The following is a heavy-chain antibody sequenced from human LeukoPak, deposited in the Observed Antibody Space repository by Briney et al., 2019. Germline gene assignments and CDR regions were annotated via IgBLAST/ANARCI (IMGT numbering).Heavy chain of an antibody. J-gene: IGHJ4*02. CDR3: ARWYSGYDPKALDY. Sequence: GGSLRLSCVASGFILSTSEMNWVRQAPGKGLEWVSFIASDGTIYYADSVKGRFTLSRDNAKNSLYLQMNSLRAEDTAVYYCARWYSGYDPKALDYWGQGTLVTVSS. V-gene: IGHV3-48*03. D-gene: IGHD5-12*01. CDR2: IASDGTI. CDR1: GFILSTSE.